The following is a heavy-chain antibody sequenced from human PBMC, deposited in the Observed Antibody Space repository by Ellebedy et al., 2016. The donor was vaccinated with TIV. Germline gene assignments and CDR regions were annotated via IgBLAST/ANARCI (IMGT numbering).Heavy chain of an antibody. V-gene: IGHV4-61*01. CDR1: GGSVSSGSYY. J-gene: IGHJ6*03. D-gene: IGHD3-10*01. CDR2: IYYSGST. CDR3: ARGRGYYGSGGVPRRAYYYMDV. Sequence: GSLRLSXTVSGGSVSSGSYYWSWIRQPPGKGLEWIGYIYYSGSTNYNPSLKSRVTISVDTSKNQFSLKLSSVTAADTAVYYCARGRGYYGSGGVPRRAYYYMDVWGKGTTVTVSS.